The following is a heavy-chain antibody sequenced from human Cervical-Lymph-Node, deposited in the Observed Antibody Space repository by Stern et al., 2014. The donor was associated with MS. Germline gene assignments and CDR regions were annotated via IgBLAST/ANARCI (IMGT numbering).Heavy chain of an antibody. CDR2: IWYDGNKK. CDR1: GFTFSNYG. CDR3: ARGNWNYEGMGY. D-gene: IGHD1-7*01. V-gene: IGHV3-33*01. Sequence: VQLLESGGGVVQPGRSLRLSCAASGFTFSNYGMHWVRQAPGKGLEWLAVIWYDGNKKYYAVSVKGRFTISRDNSKNPLFLQMSSLTAEDTALYYCARGNWNYEGMGYWGQGTLVTVSS. J-gene: IGHJ4*02.